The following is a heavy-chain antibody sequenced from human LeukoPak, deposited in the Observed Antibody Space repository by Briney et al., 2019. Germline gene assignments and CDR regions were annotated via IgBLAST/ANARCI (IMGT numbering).Heavy chain of an antibody. CDR1: GYTFTGYY. J-gene: IGHJ4*02. Sequence: ASVKVSCKASGYTFTGYYMHWVRQAPGQGLEWMGGINPNSGGTNYAQKSQGRVTMTRDTSISTVYMEMSSVRSDDTGVYYCARGLLAYGSGRVLSDWRQGTLVIVPA. CDR3: ARGLLAYGSGRVLSD. V-gene: IGHV1-2*02. CDR2: INPNSGGT. D-gene: IGHD3-10*01.